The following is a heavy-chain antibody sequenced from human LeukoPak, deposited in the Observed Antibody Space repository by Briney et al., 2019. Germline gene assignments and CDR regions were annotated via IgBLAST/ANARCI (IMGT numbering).Heavy chain of an antibody. J-gene: IGHJ6*03. V-gene: IGHV1-18*01. Sequence: GASVKVSCKASGYTFTSYGISWVRQAPGQGLEWMGWISAYNGNTNYAQKLQGRVTMTTDTSTSTAYMELRGLRSDDTAVYYCARGKEDIVVVPAATLNYYYYYMDVWGKGTTVTISS. CDR2: ISAYNGNT. CDR1: GYTFTSYG. CDR3: ARGKEDIVVVPAATLNYYYYYMDV. D-gene: IGHD2-2*01.